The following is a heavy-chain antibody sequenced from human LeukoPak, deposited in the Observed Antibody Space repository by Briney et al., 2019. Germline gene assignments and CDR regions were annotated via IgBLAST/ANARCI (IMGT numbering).Heavy chain of an antibody. CDR3: ASWRGGYCSSTSCHNQDY. CDR2: ISYDGSNK. CDR1: GFTFSSYA. V-gene: IGHV3-30-3*01. Sequence: GGSLRLSCAASGFTFSSYAMHWVRQAPGKGLEWVAVISYDGSNKYYADSVKGRFTISRGNSKNTLYLQMNSLRAEDTAVYYCASWRGGYCSSTSCHNQDYWGQGTLVTVSS. J-gene: IGHJ4*02. D-gene: IGHD2-2*01.